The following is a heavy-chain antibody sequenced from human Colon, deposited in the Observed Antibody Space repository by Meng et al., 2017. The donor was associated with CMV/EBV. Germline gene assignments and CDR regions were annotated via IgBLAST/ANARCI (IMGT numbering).Heavy chain of an antibody. Sequence: GGSLRLSCAASGFNFSDYYMSWIRQAPGKGLDWISYITNSGITTYYADSVRDRFTNSRDNAKNSLYLQMNSLRADDTAVYYCARGGEMNHDYWGQGTLVTVSS. CDR2: ITNSGITT. D-gene: IGHD1-14*01. CDR1: GFNFSDYY. CDR3: ARGGEMNHDY. V-gene: IGHV3-11*01. J-gene: IGHJ4*02.